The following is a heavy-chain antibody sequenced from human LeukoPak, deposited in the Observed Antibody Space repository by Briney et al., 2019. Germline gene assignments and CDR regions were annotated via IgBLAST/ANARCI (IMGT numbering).Heavy chain of an antibody. D-gene: IGHD3-10*01. J-gene: IGHJ6*03. CDR1: GYTFTSYG. CDR2: ISAYNGNT. V-gene: IGHV1-18*01. CDR3: ARGGRITMVRGVMGYMDV. Sequence: GASVKVSCKASGYTFTSYGISWVRQAPGQGLEWMGWISAYNGNTNYAQKLQGRVTMTTDTSTSTAYMELRSLKSDDTAVYYCARGGRITMVRGVMGYMDVWGKGTTVTVSS.